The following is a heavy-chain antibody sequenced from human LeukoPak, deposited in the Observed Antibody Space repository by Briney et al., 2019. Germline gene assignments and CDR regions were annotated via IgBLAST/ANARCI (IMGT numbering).Heavy chain of an antibody. Sequence: SETLSLTCTVSGGSISNSYWSWVRQPPGKGLEWIGYTSYSGSTNYNPSLKSRVTMSVDTSKDQFFLRLISVTAADTAVYYCARTVSGDYYGMDVWGQGTTVTVSS. J-gene: IGHJ6*02. V-gene: IGHV4-59*08. CDR1: GGSISNSY. D-gene: IGHD1-26*01. CDR3: ARTVSGDYYGMDV. CDR2: TSYSGST.